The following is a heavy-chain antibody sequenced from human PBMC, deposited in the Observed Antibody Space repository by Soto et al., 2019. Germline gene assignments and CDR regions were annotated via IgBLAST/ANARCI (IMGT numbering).Heavy chain of an antibody. CDR1: GYTFSDYW. D-gene: IGHD1-26*01. J-gene: IGHJ3*01. CDR3: ARARWELLNNALDV. Sequence: GGSLRLSCGASGYTFSDYWMSWVRQAPGKGLEWVANINHDGSETDYVDSLKGRFSISRDNARNSLYLQINSLRADDTALYYCARARWELLNNALDVWGQGTVVTVSS. CDR2: INHDGSET. V-gene: IGHV3-7*01.